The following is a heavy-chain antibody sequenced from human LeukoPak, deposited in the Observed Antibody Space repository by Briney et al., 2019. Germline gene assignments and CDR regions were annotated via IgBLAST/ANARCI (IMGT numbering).Heavy chain of an antibody. CDR1: GFTFSSYA. CDR3: ARGYYDYVWGSYRYSGVDYFDY. Sequence: GGSLRLSCAASGFTFSSYAMSWVRQAPGKGLEWVSGINWNGGSTGYADSVKGRFTISRDNAKNSLYLQMNSLRAEDTALYYCARGYYDYVWGSYRYSGVDYFDYWGQGTLVTVSS. J-gene: IGHJ4*02. V-gene: IGHV3-20*04. CDR2: INWNGGST. D-gene: IGHD3-16*02.